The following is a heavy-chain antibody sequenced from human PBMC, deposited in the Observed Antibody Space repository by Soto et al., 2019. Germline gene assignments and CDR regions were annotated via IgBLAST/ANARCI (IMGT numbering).Heavy chain of an antibody. CDR2: IYHSGST. CDR3: ARQTGITGTSEAN. Sequence: QLQLQESRPGLVKPSETLSLTCNVSGGSISSTPRYWGWIRQPPGKGLEWIGSIYHSGSTSYNPSRKGRVPISVDTSKNQVSLKLTSVTVADTAVYFCARQTGITGTSEANWGPGTLVTVSS. D-gene: IGHD1-7*01. J-gene: IGHJ4*02. V-gene: IGHV4-39*01. CDR1: GGSISSTPRY.